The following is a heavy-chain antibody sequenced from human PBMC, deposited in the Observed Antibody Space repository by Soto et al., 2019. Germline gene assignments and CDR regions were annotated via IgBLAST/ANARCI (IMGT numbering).Heavy chain of an antibody. V-gene: IGHV3-23*01. Sequence: GESLKISCAASGFTFSSYAMSWVRQAPGKGLEWVSAISGSGGSTYYADSVKGRFTISRDNSKNTLYLQMNSLRAEDTAVYYCAKTQLGTVSYFDYWGQGTLVTVSS. J-gene: IGHJ4*02. CDR1: GFTFSSYA. CDR2: ISGSGGST. D-gene: IGHD7-27*01. CDR3: AKTQLGTVSYFDY.